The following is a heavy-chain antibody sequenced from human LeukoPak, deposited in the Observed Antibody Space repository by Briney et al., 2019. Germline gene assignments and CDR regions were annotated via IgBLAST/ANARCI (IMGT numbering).Heavy chain of an antibody. V-gene: IGHV3-23*01. CDR1: GFTFSSYA. J-gene: IGHJ5*02. CDR2: ISGSGGST. D-gene: IGHD6-6*01. Sequence: PGGPLRLSCAASGFTFSSYAMSWVRQAPGKGLEWVSAISGSGGSTYYADSVKGRFTISRDNSKNTLYLQMNSLRAEDTAVYYCAPTPILPHSYSSSSYNWFDPWGQGTLVTVSS. CDR3: APTPILPHSYSSSSYNWFDP.